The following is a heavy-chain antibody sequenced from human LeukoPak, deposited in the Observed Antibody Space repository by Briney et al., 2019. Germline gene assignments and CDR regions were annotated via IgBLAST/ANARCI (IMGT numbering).Heavy chain of an antibody. D-gene: IGHD2-2*01. V-gene: IGHV1-46*01. CDR2: INPSGGST. CDR3: ARDRVWYCSSTSCYGRSLDY. J-gene: IGHJ4*02. Sequence: ASVKVSCKASGYTFTSYYMHWVRQAPGQGLEWMGIINPSGGSTSYAQKFQGRVTMTRDTSTSTAYMELSSLRSEDTAVYYCARDRVWYCSSTSCYGRSLDYWGQGTLVTVSS. CDR1: GYTFTSYY.